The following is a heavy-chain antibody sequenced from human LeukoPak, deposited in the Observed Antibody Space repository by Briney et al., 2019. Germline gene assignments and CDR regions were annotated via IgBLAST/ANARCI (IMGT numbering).Heavy chain of an antibody. CDR1: GFTVSNNY. V-gene: IGHV3-53*01. D-gene: IGHD6-19*01. CDR2: IYSGGGA. Sequence: GGSLRLSCAASGFTVSNNYMSWVRQAPGKGLEWVSVIYSGGGAYYADSVKGRFTISRDNSKNTLYLQMNSLRAEDTAVYYCARLKEQWPDYWGQGTLVTVSS. J-gene: IGHJ4*02. CDR3: ARLKEQWPDY.